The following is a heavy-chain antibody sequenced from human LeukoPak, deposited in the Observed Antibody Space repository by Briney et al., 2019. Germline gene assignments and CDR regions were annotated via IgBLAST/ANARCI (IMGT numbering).Heavy chain of an antibody. V-gene: IGHV3-30*18. CDR3: AKENDFVY. D-gene: IGHD3-3*01. CDR1: GFTFSNYD. CDR2: ISYDGTNK. Sequence: GGSLRLSCAASGFTFSNYDMHWVRQAPGKGLEWVAVISYDGTNKYYADSVKGRFTISRDNSKSTPYLRMNSLRAEDTAVYYCAKENDFVYWGQGTLVTVSS. J-gene: IGHJ1*01.